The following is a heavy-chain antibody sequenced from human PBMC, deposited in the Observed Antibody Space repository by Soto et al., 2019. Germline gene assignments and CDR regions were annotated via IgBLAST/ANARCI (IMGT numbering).Heavy chain of an antibody. V-gene: IGHV3-23*04. J-gene: IGHJ4*02. CDR1: GFPFGANA. D-gene: IGHD1-26*01. CDR2: LSNTGRRT. Sequence: LQLVESGGGLVKPGGSLRLSCAASGFPFGANAMSWVRQAPGKGLEWVSGLSNTGRRTSYADSVKGRFIISRDNSKNTVYLQMNSLRVEDTAVYYCATEMGATQGPFDNWGQGTLVTVSS. CDR3: ATEMGATQGPFDN.